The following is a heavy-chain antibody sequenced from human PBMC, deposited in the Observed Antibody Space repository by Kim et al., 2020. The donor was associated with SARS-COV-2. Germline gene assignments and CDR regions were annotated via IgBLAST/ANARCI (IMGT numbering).Heavy chain of an antibody. CDR2: ISYDGSNK. CDR3: ARDPPAPYDILTGRGFYYYGMDV. V-gene: IGHV3-30*04. CDR1: GFTFSGYA. Sequence: GGSLRLSCAASGFTFSGYAMHWVRQAPGTGLEWVAVISYDGSNKYYAHSAKGRFTISRDNSKNTLYLQMNSLRAEDTAVYYCARDPPAPYDILTGRGFYYYGMDVWGQGTTVTVS. J-gene: IGHJ6*02. D-gene: IGHD3-9*01.